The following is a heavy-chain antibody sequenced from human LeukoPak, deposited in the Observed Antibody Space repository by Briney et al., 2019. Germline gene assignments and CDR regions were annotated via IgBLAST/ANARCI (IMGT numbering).Heavy chain of an antibody. V-gene: IGHV3-23*01. CDR2: ISGSGGST. D-gene: IGHD6-6*01. CDR1: GFTFSSYA. CDR3: AKVYSSSIRRPYFDY. J-gene: IGHJ4*02. Sequence: GGSLRLSCAASGFTFSSYAMSWVRQAPGKGLEWVSAISGSGGSTYYADSVKGRFTISRDNSKNTLYLQMNSLRAEDTAVHYCAKVYSSSIRRPYFDYWGQGTLVTVSS.